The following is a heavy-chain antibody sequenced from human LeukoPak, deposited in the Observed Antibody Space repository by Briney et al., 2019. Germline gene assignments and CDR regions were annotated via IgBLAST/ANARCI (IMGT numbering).Heavy chain of an antibody. D-gene: IGHD3-10*01. CDR2: VNRGGST. V-gene: IGHV4-34*01. CDR3: ARGYGSGSHYEY. Sequence: SETLSLTCAVYGGSFRDYYWSWVRQPPGKGLEWIGEVNRGGSTTYNPSLKSRVTILVDTSKNQFSLKLSSVTAADTAVYYCARGYGSGSHYEYWGQGTLVTVSS. CDR1: GGSFRDYY. J-gene: IGHJ4*02.